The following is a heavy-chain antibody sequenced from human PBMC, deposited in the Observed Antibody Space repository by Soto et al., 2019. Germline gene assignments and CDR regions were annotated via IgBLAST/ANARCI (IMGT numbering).Heavy chain of an antibody. CDR2: IWYDGSNK. CDR3: ASSGG. V-gene: IGHV3-33*01. J-gene: IGHJ4*02. D-gene: IGHD1-26*01. CDR1: GFILRSYG. Sequence: GGSLRLSCAASGFILRSYGMHWVSQAPGKGLEWVAVIWYDGSNKNYADPVTGRFTISRDNAKDTLFLQMNSLRAEDTAVDYCASSGGWGQGTLVTVSS.